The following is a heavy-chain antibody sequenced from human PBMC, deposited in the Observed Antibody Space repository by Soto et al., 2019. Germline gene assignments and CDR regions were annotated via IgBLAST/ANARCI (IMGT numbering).Heavy chain of an antibody. Sequence: ASVKVSCKVSGYTLTELSIHWVRQAPGKGLEWMGGFDPEDGETIYAQKFQGRVTMTEDTSTDTAYMGLSSLRSEDTAVYYCATGRWPTSLNWFDPWGQGTLVTV. CDR1: GYTLTELS. CDR3: ATGRWPTSLNWFDP. V-gene: IGHV1-24*01. D-gene: IGHD2-15*01. J-gene: IGHJ5*02. CDR2: FDPEDGET.